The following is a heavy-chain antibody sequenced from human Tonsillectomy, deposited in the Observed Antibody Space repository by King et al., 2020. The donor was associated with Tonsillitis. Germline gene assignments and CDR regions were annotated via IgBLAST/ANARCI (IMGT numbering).Heavy chain of an antibody. CDR1: GLTLSDYH. Sequence: VQLVESGGGLVKPGGSLRLSCAASGLTLSDYHMSWIRQAPGKGLEWVSYISSSSSYTNYAASVRGRFTVSRDNAKNSLYLHMNSLRAEDTAVYYCARGGVAATGKGGDYWGQGTLVTVSS. CDR3: ARGGVAATGKGGDY. D-gene: IGHD6-13*01. J-gene: IGHJ4*02. CDR2: ISSSSSYT. V-gene: IGHV3-11*06.